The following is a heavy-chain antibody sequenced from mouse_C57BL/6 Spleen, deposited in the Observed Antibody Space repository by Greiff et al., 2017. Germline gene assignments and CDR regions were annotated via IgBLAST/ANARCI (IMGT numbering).Heavy chain of an antibody. J-gene: IGHJ3*01. D-gene: IGHD2-1*01. CDR1: GFSLTSYG. CDR3: ARNGNYVWFAY. Sequence: QVQLQQSGPGLVQPSQSLSITCTASGFSLTSYGVHWVRQSPGKGLEWLGVIWSGGSTDYNAAFISRLSISKDNSKSQVFFKMNSLQADDTAIYYCARNGNYVWFAYWGQGTLVTVSA. CDR2: IWSGGST. V-gene: IGHV2-2*01.